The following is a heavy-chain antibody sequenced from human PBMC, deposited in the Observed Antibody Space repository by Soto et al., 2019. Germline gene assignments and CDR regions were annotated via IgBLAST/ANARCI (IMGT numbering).Heavy chain of an antibody. CDR2: IDPSDSYT. V-gene: IGHV5-10-1*01. CDR3: ASTHRLRNYYYYYGMDV. Sequence: GEALKISCKGSGYSFSSYWISWVLQIPWKGLEWMGRIDPSDSYTNYSPSFQGHVTISADKSISTAYLQWSSLKASDTAMYYCASTHRLRNYYYYYGMDVWGQGTTVTVSS. CDR1: GYSFSSYW. J-gene: IGHJ6*02.